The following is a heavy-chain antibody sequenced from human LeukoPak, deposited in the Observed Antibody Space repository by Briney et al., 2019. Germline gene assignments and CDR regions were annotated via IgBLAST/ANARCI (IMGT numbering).Heavy chain of an antibody. D-gene: IGHD6-6*01. V-gene: IGHV4-4*08. Sequence: SETLSLTCTVSGDSITRYYWSWIRQPPGKGLEWIGYINNSGGTSYNPSLKSRVTISLDTSKNQFSLKLNSVTTTDTAVYYCAKDREYSSSSVDYWGQGTLVTVSS. CDR1: GDSITRYY. J-gene: IGHJ4*02. CDR2: INNSGGT. CDR3: AKDREYSSSSVDY.